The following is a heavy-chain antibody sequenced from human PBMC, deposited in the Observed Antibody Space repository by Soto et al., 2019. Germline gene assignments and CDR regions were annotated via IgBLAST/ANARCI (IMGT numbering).Heavy chain of an antibody. D-gene: IGHD3-10*01. CDR2: IYYNGNT. V-gene: IGHV4-31*03. J-gene: IGHJ6*02. CDR1: GGSISSRDYY. CDR3: ARDKGGAALKGSGMDV. Sequence: QVQLQESGPGLVKPSQTLSLSCSVSGGSISSRDYYWSWIRHHPEKGLEWIGSIYYNGNTYYNPSVKSRVTVSSDTSMNEFSLKLTSVTAADTAVYYCARDKGGAALKGSGMDVWGQGTTVTVSS.